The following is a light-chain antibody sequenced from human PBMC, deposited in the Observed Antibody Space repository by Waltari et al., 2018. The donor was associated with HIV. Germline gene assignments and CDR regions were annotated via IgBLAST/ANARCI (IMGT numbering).Light chain of an antibody. V-gene: IGKV1-33*01. CDR2: AGS. J-gene: IGKJ4*01. CDR3: QHYDNLPLT. CDR1: QDISNY. Sequence: IQLTQSPSSLSASVGDRVSITCQASQDISNYLNWHQQKPGKAPKLLIYAGSNLETGVPSRFSGSGSGTDFTLTISNLQPEDIATYYCQHYDNLPLTFGGGTKVESK.